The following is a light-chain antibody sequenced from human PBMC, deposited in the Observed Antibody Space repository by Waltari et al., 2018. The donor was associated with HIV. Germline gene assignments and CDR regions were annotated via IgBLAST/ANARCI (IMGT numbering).Light chain of an antibody. V-gene: IGKV3-15*01. J-gene: IGKJ1*01. CDR1: QSVKSN. CDR2: GAS. Sequence: ETVMTQSPATLSVSPGERDIISCRARQSVKSNLDWYQQKPGQAPRLLIYGASTRATGTPARFSGSGSGTEFTLTISDLHSEDSAVYYCQQYDTWPRTFGRGTKVEFK. CDR3: QQYDTWPRT.